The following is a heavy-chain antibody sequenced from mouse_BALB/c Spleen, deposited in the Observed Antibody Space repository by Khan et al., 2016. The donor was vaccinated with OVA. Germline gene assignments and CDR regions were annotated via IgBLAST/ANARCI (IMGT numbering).Heavy chain of an antibody. D-gene: IGHD1-1*02. CDR1: GFSLTNYG. Sequence: QMQLEESGPGLVQPSPSLSITCTVSGFSLTNYGVHWFRQSPGRGLEWLGLIWRCRNTNYNAAFIYSLTISTDNTYNQVFFKMNSLLAADTAIYYCTRDCGGHYNMDFWGQGITVTVSS. CDR2: IWRCRNT. V-gene: IGHV2-4*02. CDR3: TRDCGGHYNMDF. J-gene: IGHJ4*01.